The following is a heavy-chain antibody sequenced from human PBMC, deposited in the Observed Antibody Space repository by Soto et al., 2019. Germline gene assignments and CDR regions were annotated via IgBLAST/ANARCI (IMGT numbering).Heavy chain of an antibody. J-gene: IGHJ4*02. CDR2: IIPIFGTA. CDR3: ARDPQTYDNIDASG. CDR1: GGTFSSYA. V-gene: IGHV1-69*06. D-gene: IGHD3-22*01. Sequence: QVQLVQSGAEVKKPGSSVNVSCKASGGTFSSYAISWVRQAPGQGLEWMGGIIPIFGTANYAQKFQGRVTITADKSTSTAYMELSSLRSEETAGYYCARDPQTYDNIDASGWGQGTLVPVSS.